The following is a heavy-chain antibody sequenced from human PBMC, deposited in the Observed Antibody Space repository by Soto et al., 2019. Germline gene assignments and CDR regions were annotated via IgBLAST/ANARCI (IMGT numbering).Heavy chain of an antibody. CDR3: ARHAYYDFWSGYSGYYGMDV. D-gene: IGHD3-3*01. J-gene: IGHJ6*02. CDR1: GGSISSSSYY. V-gene: IGHV4-39*01. CDR2: IYYSGST. Sequence: SETLSLTCTVSGGSISSSSYYWGWIRQPPGKGLEWIGSIYYSGSTYYNPSLKSRVTISVDTSKNQFSLKLSSVTAADTAVYYCARHAYYDFWSGYSGYYGMDVWGQGAMVTVSS.